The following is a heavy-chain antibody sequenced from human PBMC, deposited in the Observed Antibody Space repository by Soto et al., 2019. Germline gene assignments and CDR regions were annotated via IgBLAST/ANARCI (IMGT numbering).Heavy chain of an antibody. V-gene: IGHV3-23*01. J-gene: IGHJ4*02. D-gene: IGHD1-1*01. CDR1: GFTFINYA. CDR3: VRDLYRSATMPCLDH. Sequence: GSLRLSCEASGFTFINYAMSWVRQSPGKGLEWVSSISDTGGDSYYADSMDGRFTVSRDNSKNTLYLQINSLRAEDTAIYYCVRDLYRSATMPCLDHWGQGAMVTVSS. CDR2: ISDTGGDS.